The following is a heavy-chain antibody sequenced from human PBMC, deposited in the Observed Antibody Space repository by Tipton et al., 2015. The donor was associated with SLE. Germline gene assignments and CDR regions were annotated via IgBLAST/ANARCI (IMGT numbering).Heavy chain of an antibody. V-gene: IGHV4-30-4*01. Sequence: TLSLTCTVSGGSISSGDYYWSWSRQPPGKGLEWIGYIYYSGSTYYNPSLKSRVTISVDTSKNQFSLKLSSVTAADTAVYSCARDRSIVTARDAFDIWGQGTLVTVSS. CDR3: ARDRSIVTARDAFDI. CDR2: IYYSGST. D-gene: IGHD1-26*01. J-gene: IGHJ3*02. CDR1: GGSISSGDYY.